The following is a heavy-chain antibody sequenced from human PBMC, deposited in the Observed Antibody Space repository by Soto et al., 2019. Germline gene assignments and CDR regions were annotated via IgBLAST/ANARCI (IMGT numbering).Heavy chain of an antibody. Sequence: EVQVLESGGGLVQPGGSLRLSCAASGFTFSSFGMNWVRQAPGKGLEWVSGVRSDGDTTYNAESVKGRFTVSRDTSNNTGYLQRNSLRAEDTAVYYCAKGKGVGATPDGANCWGQGTPVTVSS. D-gene: IGHD1-26*01. J-gene: IGHJ4*02. CDR2: VRSDGDTT. CDR3: AKGKGVGATPDGANC. V-gene: IGHV3-23*01. CDR1: GFTFSSFG.